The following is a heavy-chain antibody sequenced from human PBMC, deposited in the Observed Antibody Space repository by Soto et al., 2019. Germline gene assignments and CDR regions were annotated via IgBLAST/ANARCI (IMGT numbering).Heavy chain of an antibody. V-gene: IGHV4-30-4*02. Sequence: SETLSLTCTVSGGSISSGDYYWSWIRQPPGKGLEWIGYIYYSGSTYYNPSLKSRVTISVDTSKNQFSLKLSSVTAADTAVYYCARGGPTGGSYKYNWFDPWGKGTLVTVSS. D-gene: IGHD2-15*01. CDR2: IYYSGST. CDR3: ARGGPTGGSYKYNWFDP. J-gene: IGHJ5*02. CDR1: GGSISSGDYY.